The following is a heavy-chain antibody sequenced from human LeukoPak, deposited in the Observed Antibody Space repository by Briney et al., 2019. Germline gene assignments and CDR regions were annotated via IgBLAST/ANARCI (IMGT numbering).Heavy chain of an antibody. CDR1: GFTVSSNY. D-gene: IGHD6-19*01. CDR3: ARVPRSSGWTYFDY. CDR2: IYSGGSI. J-gene: IGHJ4*02. Sequence: GGSLRLSCAASGFTVSSNYMSWVRQAPGKGLELVSVIYSGGSIYYADSVKGRFTISRDNSKNTLYLQMNSLRAEDTAVYYCARVPRSSGWTYFDYWGQGTLVTVSS. V-gene: IGHV3-66*01.